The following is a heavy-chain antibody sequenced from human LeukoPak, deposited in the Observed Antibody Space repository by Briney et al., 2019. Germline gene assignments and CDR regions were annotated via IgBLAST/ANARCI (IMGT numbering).Heavy chain of an antibody. Sequence: SETLSLTCTVPGGSISSSSYSSGWIRQPPGKGLEWIGSIYYSGSTYYNPSLKSRVTISVDTSKNRFSLKLSSVTAADTAVYYCARGAPQLWFDYWGQGALVTVSS. CDR1: GGSISSSSYS. D-gene: IGHD5-18*01. J-gene: IGHJ4*02. V-gene: IGHV4-39*02. CDR3: ARGAPQLWFDY. CDR2: IYYSGST.